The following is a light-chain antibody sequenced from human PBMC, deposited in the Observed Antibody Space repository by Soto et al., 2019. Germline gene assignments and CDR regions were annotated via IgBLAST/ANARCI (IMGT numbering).Light chain of an antibody. V-gene: IGKV3-20*01. CDR1: QSVISSY. CDR2: DAS. J-gene: IGKJ1*01. Sequence: EIVLTQSPGTLSLSPGERATLSCRASQSVISSYLAWYRQKPGQAPRLLIYDASNRATGIPARFSGSGSGTEFTLTISSLQPGDFATYYCQHYNTYPWTFGQGTKVDNK. CDR3: QHYNTYPWT.